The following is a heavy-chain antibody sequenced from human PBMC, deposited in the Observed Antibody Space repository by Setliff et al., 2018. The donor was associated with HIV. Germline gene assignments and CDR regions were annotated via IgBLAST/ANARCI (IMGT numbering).Heavy chain of an antibody. Sequence: ASVKVSCKASGYTFTSYAMHWVRQAPGQRLEWMGWMNPNSGNTGYAQKFQGRVTMTRNTSISTAYMELSSLRSEDTAVYYCARGSFYCSGGGCYFYWGQGSLVTVSS. D-gene: IGHD2-15*01. J-gene: IGHJ4*02. CDR1: GYTFTSYA. CDR3: ARGSFYCSGGGCYFY. CDR2: MNPNSGNT. V-gene: IGHV1-8*02.